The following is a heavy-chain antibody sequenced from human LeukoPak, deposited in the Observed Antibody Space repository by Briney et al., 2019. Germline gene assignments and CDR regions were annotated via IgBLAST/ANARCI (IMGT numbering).Heavy chain of an antibody. J-gene: IGHJ4*02. V-gene: IGHV3-74*01. Sequence: GGSLRLSCAASRFTFSSHWMHWVRQTPGKGLVWVSRIKSDGSSVDYADSVKGRFTISRDNAKNTLYLQMNSLRAEDMAVYYCVRDGVGAPPFDYWGQGALVTVSS. CDR1: RFTFSSHW. CDR3: VRDGVGAPPFDY. D-gene: IGHD1-26*01. CDR2: IKSDGSSV.